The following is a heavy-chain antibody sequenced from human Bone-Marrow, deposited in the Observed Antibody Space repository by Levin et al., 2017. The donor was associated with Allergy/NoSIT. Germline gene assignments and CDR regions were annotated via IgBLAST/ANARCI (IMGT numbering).Heavy chain of an antibody. D-gene: IGHD3-22*01. J-gene: IGHJ4*02. V-gene: IGHV4-34*01. CDR1: GGSFSGYY. CDR3: ARGVITMMGY. CDR2: INHSGST. Sequence: SQTLSLTCAVYGGSFSGYYWSWIRQPPGKGLEWIGEINHSGSTNYNPSLKSRVTISVDTSKNQFSLKLSSVTAADTAVYYCARGVITMMGYWGQGTLVTVSS.